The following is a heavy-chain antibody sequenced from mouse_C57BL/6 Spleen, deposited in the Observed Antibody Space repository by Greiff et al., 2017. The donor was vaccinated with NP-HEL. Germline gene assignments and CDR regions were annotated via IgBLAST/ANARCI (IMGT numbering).Heavy chain of an antibody. V-gene: IGHV1-82*01. J-gene: IGHJ1*03. Sequence: VQLQQSGPELVKPGASVKISCKASGYAFSSSWMNWVKQRPGKGLEWIGRIYPGDGDTNYNGKFKGKATLTADKSSSTAYMQLSSLTSEDSAVYFCARRGGNYHWYFDVWGTGTTVTVSS. CDR1: GYAFSSSW. D-gene: IGHD2-1*01. CDR3: ARRGGNYHWYFDV. CDR2: IYPGDGDT.